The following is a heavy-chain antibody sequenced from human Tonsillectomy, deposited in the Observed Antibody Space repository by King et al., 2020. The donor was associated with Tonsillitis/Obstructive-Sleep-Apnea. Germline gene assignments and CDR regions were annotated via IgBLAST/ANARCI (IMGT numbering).Heavy chain of an antibody. CDR2: IYYSGST. V-gene: IGHV4-61*01. CDR3: ARDITGTTMGY. Sequence: QLQESGPGLVKPSETLSLTCTVSGGSVSSGSYYWSWIRQPPGKGLEWIGYIYYSGSTNYNPSLKSRVTISVDTSKNQFSLKLSSVTAADTAVYYCARDITGTTMGYWGQGTLVTVSS. J-gene: IGHJ4*02. D-gene: IGHD1-7*01. CDR1: GGSVSSGSYY.